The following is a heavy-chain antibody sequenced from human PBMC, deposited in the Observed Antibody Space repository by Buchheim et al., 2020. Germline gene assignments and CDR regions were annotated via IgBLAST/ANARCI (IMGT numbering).Heavy chain of an antibody. CDR3: ARYGGYYSPFDY. D-gene: IGHD3-22*01. V-gene: IGHV4-30-4*01. CDR2: IYYSGIS. Sequence: QVQLQESGPGLVKPSQTLSLTCTVSGGSLSRGDYYWSWIRRPPGKGLEWIGYIYYSGISYYNPSPKSRVTISVDSSKSQFSLKLSSVTAADTAVYYCARYGGYYSPFDYWGQGTL. CDR1: GGSLSRGDYY. J-gene: IGHJ4*02.